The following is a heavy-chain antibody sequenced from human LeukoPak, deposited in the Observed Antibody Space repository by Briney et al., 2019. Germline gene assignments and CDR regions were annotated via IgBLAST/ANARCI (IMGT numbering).Heavy chain of an antibody. D-gene: IGHD1-26*01. V-gene: IGHV4-59*01. CDR3: AKDWELGS. J-gene: IGHJ5*02. CDR2: TYTSGST. CDR1: GASINSYY. Sequence: PSQTLSLTCTVSGASINSYYWNWIRQPPGKGLEWIGNTYTSGSTNYNPSLKSRVTISLDTPKNQFSLKMSSVTAADTAVYYCAKDWELGSWGQGTLVTISS.